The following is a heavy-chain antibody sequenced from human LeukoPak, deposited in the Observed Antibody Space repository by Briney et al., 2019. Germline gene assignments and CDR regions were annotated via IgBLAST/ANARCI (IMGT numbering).Heavy chain of an antibody. CDR1: GFTFSSYA. CDR3: ARQRRSYGSGSYYLYFDY. Sequence: GRSLRLSCAASGFTFSSYAMHWVRQAPGKGLEWVAVISYDGSNKYYADSVKGRFTISRDNSKNTLYLQMNSLRAEDTAVYCCARQRRSYGSGSYYLYFDYWGQGTLVTVSS. J-gene: IGHJ4*02. D-gene: IGHD3-10*01. V-gene: IGHV3-30*04. CDR2: ISYDGSNK.